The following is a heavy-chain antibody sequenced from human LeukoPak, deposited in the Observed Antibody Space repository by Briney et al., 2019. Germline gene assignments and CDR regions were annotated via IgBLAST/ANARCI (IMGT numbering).Heavy chain of an antibody. V-gene: IGHV1-2*04. CDR1: GYTFTGYY. CDR2: INPDSGGT. D-gene: IGHD6-13*01. Sequence: ASVKLSCKASGYTFTGYYMHWVRQAPGQGLEWMGWINPDSGGTNYAQKFQGWVTMTRDTSISTAYMELSRLRSDDTAVYYCARGNVAAAGIFYYYYGMDVWGKGTTVTVSS. J-gene: IGHJ6*04. CDR3: ARGNVAAAGIFYYYYGMDV.